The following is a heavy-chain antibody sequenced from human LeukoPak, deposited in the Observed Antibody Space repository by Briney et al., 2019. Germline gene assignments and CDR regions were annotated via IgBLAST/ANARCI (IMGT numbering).Heavy chain of an antibody. CDR3: AKSPWQHPGEDWFDP. CDR2: ISGSGGST. Sequence: GGSLRLSCAASGFTFSSYAMSWVRQAPGKGLEWVSAISGSGGSTYYADSVKGRFTISRDNSKNTLYLQMNSLRAEDTAAYYCAKSPWQHPGEDWFDPWGQGTLVTVSS. V-gene: IGHV3-23*01. J-gene: IGHJ5*02. D-gene: IGHD3-10*01. CDR1: GFTFSSYA.